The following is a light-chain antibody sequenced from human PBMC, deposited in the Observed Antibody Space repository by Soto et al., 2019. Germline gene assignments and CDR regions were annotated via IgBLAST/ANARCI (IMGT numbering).Light chain of an antibody. J-gene: IGKJ1*01. CDR3: QQYGSSLWT. CDR2: GAS. V-gene: IGKV3-20*01. CDR1: QSVSSSY. Sequence: EIVLTQSPGTLSLSPGERATLSCRASQSVSSSYLAWYQQKPGQAPRLLIYGASSRATGIPDRFSGSGSGTDFTLTIRRLEPEDFAVYYFQQYGSSLWTFGRGTKGEIK.